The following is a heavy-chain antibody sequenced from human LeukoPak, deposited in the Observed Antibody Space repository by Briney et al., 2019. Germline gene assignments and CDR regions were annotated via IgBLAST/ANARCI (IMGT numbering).Heavy chain of an antibody. CDR2: ISYDGSNK. D-gene: IGHD3-9*01. J-gene: IGHJ4*02. CDR1: GFTFRSYG. V-gene: IGHV3-30*18. Sequence: GGSLRLSCAASGFTFRSYGMHWVRQAPGKGLEWVTVISYDGSNKYYADSVKGRFTISRDNSKNTLYLQMNSLRAEDMAVYYCAKDAYDIPAFFDYWGQGTLVTVSS. CDR3: AKDAYDIPAFFDY.